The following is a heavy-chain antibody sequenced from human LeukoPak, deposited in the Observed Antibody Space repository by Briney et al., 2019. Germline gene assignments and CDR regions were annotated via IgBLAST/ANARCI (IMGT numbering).Heavy chain of an antibody. D-gene: IGHD5-24*01. Sequence: GGSLRLSWAASGFTFSSYAMHWVRQAPGKGLEWVAVISYDGSNKYYADSVKGRFTISRDNSKNTLYLQMNSLRAEDTAVYYCARASQINYWGQGTLVTVSS. J-gene: IGHJ4*02. CDR3: ARASQINY. V-gene: IGHV3-30*04. CDR1: GFTFSSYA. CDR2: ISYDGSNK.